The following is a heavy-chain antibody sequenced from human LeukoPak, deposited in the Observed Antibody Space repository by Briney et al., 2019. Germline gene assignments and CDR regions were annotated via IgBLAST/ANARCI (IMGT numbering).Heavy chain of an antibody. CDR3: ARWSNCSGGSCYLEGYYYGMDV. D-gene: IGHD2-15*01. CDR2: ISGSGGST. Sequence: GGSLRLSCAASGFTFSSYAMSWVRQAPGKGLEWVSAISGSGGSTYYADSVKGRFTISRDNSKNTLYLQMNSLRDEDTAVYYCARWSNCSGGSCYLEGYYYGMDVWGQGTTVTVSS. J-gene: IGHJ6*02. CDR1: GFTFSSYA. V-gene: IGHV3-23*01.